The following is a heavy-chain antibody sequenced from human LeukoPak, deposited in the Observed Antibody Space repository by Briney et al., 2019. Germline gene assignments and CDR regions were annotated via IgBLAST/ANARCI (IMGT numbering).Heavy chain of an antibody. J-gene: IGHJ4*02. V-gene: IGHV3-7*01. D-gene: IGHD5-18*01. CDR2: IKQDGSEK. CDR1: GFTFSSYW. Sequence: GGSLRLSCAASGFTFSSYWMSWVRQAPGKGLEWVANIKQDGSEKYYVDSVKGRFTISRDNAKNSLYLQMNSLRAEDTAVYYCAGRTWIQLWLFDYWGQGTLVTVSS. CDR3: AGRTWIQLWLFDY.